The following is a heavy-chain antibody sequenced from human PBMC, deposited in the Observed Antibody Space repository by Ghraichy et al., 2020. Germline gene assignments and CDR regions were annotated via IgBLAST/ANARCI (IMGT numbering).Heavy chain of an antibody. D-gene: IGHD3-10*01. J-gene: IGHJ4*02. CDR2: IYYSGST. CDR3: ARPALLWFGELPNFDY. CDR1: GGSISSSSYY. Sequence: SETLSLTCTVSGGSISSSSYYWGWIRQPPGKGLEWIGSIYYSGSTYYNPSLKSRVTISVDTSKNQFSLKLSSVTAADTAVYYCARPALLWFGELPNFDYWGQGTLVTVSS. V-gene: IGHV4-39*01.